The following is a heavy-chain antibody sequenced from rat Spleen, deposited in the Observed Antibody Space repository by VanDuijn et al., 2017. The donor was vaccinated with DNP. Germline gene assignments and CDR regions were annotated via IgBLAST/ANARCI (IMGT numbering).Heavy chain of an antibody. Sequence: EVKLVESGGGLVQPGRSLKLSCVASGFIFNDYWMAWIRQVPGKGLEWVAAIISSGGSTYYPNSVKGRFTISSDNAKNTLYLQMNSLRSEDTATYYCARAKYSSHYWYFDFWGPGTMVTVSS. D-gene: IGHD1-2*01. V-gene: IGHV5-31*01. CDR3: ARAKYSSHYWYFDF. J-gene: IGHJ1*01. CDR2: IISSGGST. CDR1: GFIFNDYW.